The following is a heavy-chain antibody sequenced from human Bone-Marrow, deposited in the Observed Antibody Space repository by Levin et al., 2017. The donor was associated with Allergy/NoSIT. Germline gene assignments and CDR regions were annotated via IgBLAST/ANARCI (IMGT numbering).Heavy chain of an antibody. Sequence: SETLSLTCAVSGGSISSSNWWSWVRQPPGKGLEWIGEIYHSGSTNYNPSLKSRVTISVDKSKNQFSLKLSSVTAADTAVYYCARDRKYYYGSGSYYYYYGMDVWGQGTTVTVSS. CDR2: IYHSGST. D-gene: IGHD3-10*01. CDR1: GGSISSSNW. CDR3: ARDRKYYYGSGSYYYYYGMDV. V-gene: IGHV4-4*02. J-gene: IGHJ6*02.